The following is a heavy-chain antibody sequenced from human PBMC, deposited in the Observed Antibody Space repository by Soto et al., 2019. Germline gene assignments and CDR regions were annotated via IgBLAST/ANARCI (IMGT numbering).Heavy chain of an antibody. J-gene: IGHJ6*02. CDR3: ARDVTYSSSWYNGVADYYFYGMDV. CDR2: IWFDGSTK. D-gene: IGHD6-13*01. CDR1: GFTFSNYG. V-gene: IGHV3-33*01. Sequence: GGSLRLSCAASGFTFSNYGMHWVRQAPGKGLEWVAVIWFDGSTKYYADSVKGRFTISRDNSKNTLYLQMNSLRGEDTAVYYCARDVTYSSSWYNGVADYYFYGMDVWGQGTTVTVSS.